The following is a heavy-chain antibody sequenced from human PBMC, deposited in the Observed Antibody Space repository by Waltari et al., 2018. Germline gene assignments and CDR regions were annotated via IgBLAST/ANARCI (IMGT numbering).Heavy chain of an antibody. CDR1: GGTFSSYA. V-gene: IGHV3-23*04. CDR3: AKGWQQPPYFDY. D-gene: IGHD6-13*01. Sequence: VQLVQSGAEVKKPGSSVKVYCKASGGTFSSYAMSWVRQAPGKGLEWVSAISGSGGSTYYADSGKGRFTISRDNSKNTLYLQMNSLRAEDTAVYYCAKGWQQPPYFDYWGQGTLVTVSS. CDR2: ISGSGGST. J-gene: IGHJ4*02.